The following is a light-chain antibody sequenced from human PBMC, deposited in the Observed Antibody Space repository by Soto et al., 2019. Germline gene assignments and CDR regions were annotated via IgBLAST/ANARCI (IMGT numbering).Light chain of an antibody. CDR3: QQYDNWPTWT. CDR1: QSVGSN. CDR2: GAS. J-gene: IGKJ1*01. Sequence: EIVMTQSPATLSGSPGERATLSCRASQSVGSNLAWYQQKPGQAPRLLMFGASTRATGIPARFSGSGSGTEFSLTISSLQSEDCAVYYCQQYDNWPTWTFGQGTKVDTK. V-gene: IGKV3-15*01.